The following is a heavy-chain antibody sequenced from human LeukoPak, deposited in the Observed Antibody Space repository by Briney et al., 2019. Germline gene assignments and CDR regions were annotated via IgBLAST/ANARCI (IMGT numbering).Heavy chain of an antibody. Sequence: PGGPLRLSCGASGFTFRSYSMNGGGQSPGKGLEWVSYISSSSSTIYYADSVKGRFTISRDNAKNSLYLQMNSLRDEDTAVYYCASFGEFHDYYYYGMDVWGQGTTVTVSS. CDR3: ASFGEFHDYYYYGMDV. CDR1: GFTFRSYS. CDR2: ISSSSSTI. D-gene: IGHD3-10*01. J-gene: IGHJ6*02. V-gene: IGHV3-48*02.